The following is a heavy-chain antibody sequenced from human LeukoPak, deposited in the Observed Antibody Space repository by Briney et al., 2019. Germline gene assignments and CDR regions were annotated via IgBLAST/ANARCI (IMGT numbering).Heavy chain of an antibody. D-gene: IGHD6-19*01. CDR1: GFTFKNYR. CDR3: ARGRQWLTKGYFDY. CDR2: IKQDGSEE. J-gene: IGHJ4*02. V-gene: IGHV3-7*05. Sequence: GGSLRLSCAVSGFTFKNYRMNWVRRAPGKGLEWVANIKQDGSEEYYVDSVKGRFTISRDNAKNSLYLQMNSLRAEDTAVYYCARGRQWLTKGYFDYWGQGTLVTVSP.